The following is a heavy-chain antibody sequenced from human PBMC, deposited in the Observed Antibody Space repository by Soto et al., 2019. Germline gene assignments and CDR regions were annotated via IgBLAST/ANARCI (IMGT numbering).Heavy chain of an antibody. Sequence: ASVKVSCKTSGYTFTSYGISWVRQAPGQGLEWMGWISGYNGNINYAQKVQGRVSMTTDTSTSTAYMELRSLRSDDSALYYCARVGIGIYYYAGMDVWGQGTTVTVSS. V-gene: IGHV1-18*01. D-gene: IGHD2-21*01. CDR1: GYTFTSYG. J-gene: IGHJ6*02. CDR3: ARVGIGIYYYAGMDV. CDR2: ISGYNGNI.